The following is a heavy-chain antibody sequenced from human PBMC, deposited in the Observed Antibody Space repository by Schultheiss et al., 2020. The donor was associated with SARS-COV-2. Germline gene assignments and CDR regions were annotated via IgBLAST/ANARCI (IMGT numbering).Heavy chain of an antibody. V-gene: IGHV1-2*02. CDR3: ARASGSYYSDDGAFDY. D-gene: IGHD1-26*01. J-gene: IGHJ4*02. CDR1: GYTFTGYY. Sequence: ASVKVSCKASGYTFTGYYMHWVRQAPGQGLEWMGWISPNSGGTNYAQKFQGRVTMTRDTSISTAYMELSRLRSDDTAVYYCARASGSYYSDDGAFDYWGQGTLVTVSS. CDR2: ISPNSGGT.